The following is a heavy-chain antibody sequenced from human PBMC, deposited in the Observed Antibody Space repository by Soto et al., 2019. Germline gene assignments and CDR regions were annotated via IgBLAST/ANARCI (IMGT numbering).Heavy chain of an antibody. Sequence: SETLSLTCTVSGGSVSSQYWSWIRQPAGKGLEWIGRIYNGGIPLIHPSLESRVALSLDTSKNQFSLTLSSVTAADTAIYYCASQDYDKSVYYFDYWGQGTLVTVSS. CDR3: ASQDYDKSVYYFDY. CDR2: IYNGGIP. CDR1: GGSVSSQY. D-gene: IGHD3-22*01. V-gene: IGHV4-4*07. J-gene: IGHJ4*02.